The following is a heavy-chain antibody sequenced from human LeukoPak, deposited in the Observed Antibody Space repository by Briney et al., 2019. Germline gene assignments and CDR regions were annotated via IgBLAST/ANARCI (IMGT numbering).Heavy chain of an antibody. V-gene: IGHV3-23*01. Sequence: GGSLRLSCAASGLTFSNYAMGWVRQAPGKGLEWVSGIGGSGGMTYYADSVKGRFTISRDNSKNTVYLEMNSLRVEDTAIYYCAKWGGDSGAEQWLVLDYWGQGTLVTVSS. CDR1: GLTFSNYA. CDR3: AKWGGDSGAEQWLVLDY. D-gene: IGHD6-19*01. J-gene: IGHJ4*02. CDR2: IGGSGGMT.